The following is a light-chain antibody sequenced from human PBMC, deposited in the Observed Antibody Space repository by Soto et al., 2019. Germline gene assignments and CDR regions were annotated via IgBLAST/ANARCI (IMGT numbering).Light chain of an antibody. Sequence: DIQMTQSPSSLSASVGDRVTITCRASQGISNYLVWYQQKPGKVPKLLIYAASTLQSGVPSRFSGSGSGTDFTLTISSQQPEDVATYYCQNYKGAPWTFGQGTKVEIK. CDR1: QGISNY. J-gene: IGKJ1*01. V-gene: IGKV1-27*01. CDR3: QNYKGAPWT. CDR2: AAS.